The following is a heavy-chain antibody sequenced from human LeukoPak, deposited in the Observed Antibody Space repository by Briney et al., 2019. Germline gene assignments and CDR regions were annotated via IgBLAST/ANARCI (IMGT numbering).Heavy chain of an antibody. D-gene: IGHD2-21*02. CDR2: TKHDGSER. CDR3: ARGGLYGDYYFDY. CDR1: GFTFTSHW. Sequence: GGSLRLSCAASGFTFTSHWMTWVRQAPGKGLEWVANTKHDGSERYYVDSVKGRFTISRDNVKNSLFLQMDSLRAEDTAVYYCARGGLYGDYYFDYWGQGTLVT. V-gene: IGHV3-7*04. J-gene: IGHJ4*02.